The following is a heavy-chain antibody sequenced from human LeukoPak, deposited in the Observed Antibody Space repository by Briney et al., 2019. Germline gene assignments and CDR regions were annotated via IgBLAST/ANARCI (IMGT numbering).Heavy chain of an antibody. CDR2: IYYSGST. V-gene: IGHV4-59*01. D-gene: IGHD6-19*01. CDR3: ASEGIAVAGLDY. CDR1: GGSISSYY. Sequence: SETLSLTCTVSGGSISSYYWSWIRQPPGKGLEWIGYIYYSGSTNYNPSLKSRVTISVDTSKNQFSLKLRSVTAADTAVYYCASEGIAVAGLDYWGQGTLVTVSS. J-gene: IGHJ4*02.